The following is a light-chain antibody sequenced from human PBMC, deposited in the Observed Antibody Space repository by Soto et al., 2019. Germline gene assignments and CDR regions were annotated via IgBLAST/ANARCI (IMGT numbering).Light chain of an antibody. V-gene: IGLV2-14*01. CDR1: SSDVGGYNY. J-gene: IGLJ1*01. CDR3: RSYTTTGPLSV. Sequence: QSALTQPASVSGSPGQSITISCTGTSSDVGGYNYVSWYPQHPGKAPKLIIYEVAKRPSGVSSRFSGSKSGNTASLTISGRQAEDEADYLCRSYTTTGPLSVFGTGTQVTVL. CDR2: EVA.